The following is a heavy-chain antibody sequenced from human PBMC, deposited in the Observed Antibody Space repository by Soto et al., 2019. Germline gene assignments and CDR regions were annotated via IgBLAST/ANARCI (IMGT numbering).Heavy chain of an antibody. CDR1: GFTFSSYW. D-gene: IGHD5-12*01. CDR2: IKQDGSEK. V-gene: IGHV3-7*01. CDR3: ARGGYSGYDSALFDY. J-gene: IGHJ4*02. Sequence: GGSLRLSCAASGFTFSSYWMIWVRQAPGKGLEWVANIKQDGSEKYYVDSVKGRFTISRDNAKNSLYLQMNSLRAEDTAVYYCARGGYSGYDSALFDYWGQGTLVTVSS.